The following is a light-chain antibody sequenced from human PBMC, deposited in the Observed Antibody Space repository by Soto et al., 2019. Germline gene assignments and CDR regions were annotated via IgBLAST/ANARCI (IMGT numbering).Light chain of an antibody. V-gene: IGLV1-40*01. J-gene: IGLJ2*01. Sequence: QSVLTQPPSVCGAPGQRVTISCTGSSSNIGAGYDVHWYQQLPGTAPKLLIYGNSNRPSGVPDRFSGSKSGTSASLAITGLQAEDEADYYCQSYDSSLSAVFGGGTKLTVL. CDR2: GNS. CDR1: SSNIGAGYD. CDR3: QSYDSSLSAV.